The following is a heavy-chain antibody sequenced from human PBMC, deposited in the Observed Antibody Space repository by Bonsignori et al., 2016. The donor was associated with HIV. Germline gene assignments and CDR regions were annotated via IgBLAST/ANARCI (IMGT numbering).Heavy chain of an antibody. J-gene: IGHJ3*01. D-gene: IGHD3-22*01. CDR2: IKEDGGDT. V-gene: IGHV3-7*03. Sequence: VRQAPGKGLEWVANIKEDGGDTYYLDSVRGRFTISRDNVKNSLSLQMNSLTAEDTAVYFCARDSNFFHNLTYYDSFDVWGQGTVVTVSS. CDR3: ARDSNFFHNLTYYDSFDV.